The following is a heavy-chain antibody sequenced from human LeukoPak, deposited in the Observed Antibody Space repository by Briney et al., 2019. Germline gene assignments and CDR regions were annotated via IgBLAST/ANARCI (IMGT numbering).Heavy chain of an antibody. J-gene: IGHJ4*02. CDR3: ARRSWNGAIDY. V-gene: IGHV4-59*08. CDR2: IYYSGST. D-gene: IGHD1-1*01. CDR1: GGAIGTYY. Sequence: ASETLSLTCTVSGGAIGTYYWSWIRQPPGEGQEWIGYIYYSGSTNYNPSLKSRVTISLDTSKNQFSLKLSSVTAADTAVYYCARRSWNGAIDYWGQGTLITVSS.